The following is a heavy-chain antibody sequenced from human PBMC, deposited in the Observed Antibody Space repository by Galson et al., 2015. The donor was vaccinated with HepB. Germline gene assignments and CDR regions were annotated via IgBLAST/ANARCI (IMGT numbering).Heavy chain of an antibody. CDR2: INPNGGGT. D-gene: IGHD3-22*01. V-gene: IGHV1-2*06. CDR3: ARAYFDSSGYYGH. Sequence: SVKVSCKASGYTFTGYYMHWVRQAPGQGLEWMGRINPNGGGTNYAQKFQGRVTMTRDTSISTAYMELSRLRSDDTAVYYCARAYFDSSGYYGHWGQGTLVTVSS. J-gene: IGHJ4*02. CDR1: GYTFTGYY.